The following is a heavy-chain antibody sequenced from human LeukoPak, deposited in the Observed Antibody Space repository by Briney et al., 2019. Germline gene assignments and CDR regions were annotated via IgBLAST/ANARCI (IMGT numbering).Heavy chain of an antibody. Sequence: ASVKVSCKASGYNFTGYYIHWVRQAPGQGLEWMGWINPTSGGTKYAQKFQGRVTMTWDTSISTAYMDLSRLRSDDTAGYFCARDPPRVGAPDYWGQGTLLTVSS. D-gene: IGHD1-26*01. J-gene: IGHJ4*02. V-gene: IGHV1-2*02. CDR1: GYNFTGYY. CDR2: INPTSGGT. CDR3: ARDPPRVGAPDY.